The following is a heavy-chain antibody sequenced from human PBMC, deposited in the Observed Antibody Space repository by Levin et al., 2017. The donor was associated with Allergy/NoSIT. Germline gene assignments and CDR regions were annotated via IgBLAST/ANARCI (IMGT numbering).Heavy chain of an antibody. J-gene: IGHJ4*02. CDR2: IYSGGST. CDR1: GFTVSSNY. CDR3: ARAGWYGAKDY. V-gene: IGHV3-53*01. Sequence: GESLKISCAASGFTVSSNYMSWVRQAPGKGLEWVSVIYSGGSTYYADSVKGRFTISRDNSKNTLYLQMNSLRAEDTAVYYCARAGWYGAKDYWGQGTLVTVSS. D-gene: IGHD3-10*01.